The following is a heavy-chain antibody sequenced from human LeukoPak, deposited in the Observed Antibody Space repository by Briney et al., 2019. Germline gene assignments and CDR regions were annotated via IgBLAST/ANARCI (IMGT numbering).Heavy chain of an antibody. V-gene: IGHV3-23*01. D-gene: IGHD5-12*01. Sequence: GGSLRLSCAASGFTLSSYAMSWVRQAPGEGLEWVSAISVSGNTYHADSVKGRFTISRDSSKNTLYLQMNRLRAEDAAVYYCAKEIVATIKWSYYFDYWGQGTLVTVSS. CDR3: AKEIVATIKWSYYFDY. CDR2: ISVSGNT. J-gene: IGHJ4*02. CDR1: GFTLSSYA.